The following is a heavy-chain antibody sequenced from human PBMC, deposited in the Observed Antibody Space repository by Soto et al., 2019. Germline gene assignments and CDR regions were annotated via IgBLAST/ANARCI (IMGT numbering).Heavy chain of an antibody. J-gene: IGHJ4*02. CDR3: ALFGVVITEVDY. CDR1: GGSISSGDYY. V-gene: IGHV4-30-4*01. D-gene: IGHD3-3*01. Sequence: SETLSLTCTVSGGSISSGDYYWIWIRQPPGKGLEWIGYIYYSGSTYYNPSLKSRVTISVDTSKNQFSLKLSSVTAAATSVYYCALFGVVITEVDYWGQGTLVTVSS. CDR2: IYYSGST.